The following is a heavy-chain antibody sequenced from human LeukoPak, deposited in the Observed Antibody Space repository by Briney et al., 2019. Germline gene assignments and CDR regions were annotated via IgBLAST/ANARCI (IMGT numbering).Heavy chain of an antibody. CDR1: GGSISSSSYY. Sequence: PSETLSLTCTVSGGSISSSSYYWGWIRQPPGKGLAWIGSIYYSGSTYYNPSLKSRVTISVDTSKNQFSLKLRSATAAETAVYYCARQGVSALKYYFDYWGQGTLVTVSS. CDR2: IYYSGST. D-gene: IGHD2-21*02. J-gene: IGHJ4*02. CDR3: ARQGVSALKYYFDY. V-gene: IGHV4-39*01.